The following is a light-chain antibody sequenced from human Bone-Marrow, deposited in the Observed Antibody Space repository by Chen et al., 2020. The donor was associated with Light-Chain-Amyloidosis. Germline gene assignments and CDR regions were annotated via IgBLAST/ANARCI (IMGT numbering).Light chain of an antibody. CDR2: GSS. CDR1: QTISSND. Sequence: EIVLTQSTGTLSLSPGAGANLSCRASQTISSNDLTWYQQKFGQAPRLLIYGSSSRATGIPDRFTGSGSGTDFTLTINILEPEDFGMYYCQQYGTSPRTFGGGTKVEIK. J-gene: IGKJ4*01. CDR3: QQYGTSPRT. V-gene: IGKV3-20*01.